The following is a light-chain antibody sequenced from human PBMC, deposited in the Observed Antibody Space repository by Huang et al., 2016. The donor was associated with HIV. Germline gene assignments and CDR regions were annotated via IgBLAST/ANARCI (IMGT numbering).Light chain of an antibody. Sequence: EIVLTQSPGTLSLSPGDRATRSCRASQSVSSSYLAWYQQKPGQAPRLLIYGASSRATGIPDRFSGSGSGTDFTLTISRLEPEDFAVYYCQQYGSSPLTFGGGTKVEIK. CDR2: GAS. CDR1: QSVSSSY. J-gene: IGKJ4*01. V-gene: IGKV3-20*01. CDR3: QQYGSSPLT.